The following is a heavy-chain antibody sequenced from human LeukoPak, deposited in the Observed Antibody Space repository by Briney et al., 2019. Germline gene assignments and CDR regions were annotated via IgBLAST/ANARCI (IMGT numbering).Heavy chain of an antibody. CDR2: ISGTGGGI. D-gene: IGHD5-24*01. V-gene: IGHV3-23*01. CDR1: GFSLNNYV. CDR3: AKRVFVATIWSAFDI. J-gene: IGHJ3*02. Sequence: PGGSLRLSCEASGFSLNNYVMSWVRQAPGKGLEWVSGISGTGGGIYYADSVKGRFTISRDNSKNTLFLQMNCLRAEDTAVYYCAKRVFVATIWSAFDIWGLGTRVTVSS.